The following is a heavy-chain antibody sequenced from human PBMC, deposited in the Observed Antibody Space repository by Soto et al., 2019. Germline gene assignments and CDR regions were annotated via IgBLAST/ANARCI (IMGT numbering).Heavy chain of an antibody. CDR2: ISYDGSNK. CDR3: AKGRHIAAAGPFDY. CDR1: GFTFSSYG. V-gene: IGHV3-30*18. D-gene: IGHD6-13*01. J-gene: IGHJ4*02. Sequence: GSLRLSCAASGFTFSSYGMHWVRQAPGKGLEWVAVISYDGSNKYYADSVKGRFTISRDNSKNTLYLQMNSLRAEDTAVYYCAKGRHIAAAGPFDYWGQGTLVTVSS.